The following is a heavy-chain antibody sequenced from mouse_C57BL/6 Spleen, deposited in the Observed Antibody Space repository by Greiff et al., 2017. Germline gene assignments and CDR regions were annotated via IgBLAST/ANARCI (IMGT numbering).Heavy chain of an antibody. CDR3: AIRYLLGYDRYFDV. D-gene: IGHD2-2*01. CDR1: GYTFTSYW. CDR2: IHPSDSDT. V-gene: IGHV1-74*01. J-gene: IGHJ1*03. Sequence: QVQLQQPGAELVKPGASVKVSCKASGYTFTSYWMHWVKQRPGQGLEWIGRIHPSDSDTNYNQKFKGKATLTVDKYSSTACMQLSSLTSEDSAVYYCAIRYLLGYDRYFDVWGTGTTVTVSS.